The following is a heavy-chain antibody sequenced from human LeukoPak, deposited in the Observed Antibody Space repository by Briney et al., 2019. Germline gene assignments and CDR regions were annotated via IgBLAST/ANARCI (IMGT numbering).Heavy chain of an antibody. V-gene: IGHV4-61*02. CDR1: GGSVSSGSYY. CDR3: ARAPGVVVPAAIEHAFDI. J-gene: IGHJ3*02. D-gene: IGHD2-2*01. CDR2: IYTSGST. Sequence: SQTLSLTCTVSGGSVSSGSYYWSWIRQPAGKGLEWIGRIYTSGSTNYNPSLKSRVTISVDTSKNQFSLKLSSVTAADTAVYYCARAPGVVVPAAIEHAFDIWGQGTMVTVSS.